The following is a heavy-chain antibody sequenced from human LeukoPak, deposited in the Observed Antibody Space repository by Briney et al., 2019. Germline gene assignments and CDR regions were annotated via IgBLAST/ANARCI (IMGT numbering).Heavy chain of an antibody. Sequence: GGSLRLSCAASGFTVSSTYMSWVRQVPGKGLEWVSVFYSDAITYYANSVKGRFTISRDNPKSMLYLQMNSLRVEDTAVYYCARRLSTGYYEFWGQGTLVTVSS. D-gene: IGHD3-9*01. CDR2: FYSDAIT. J-gene: IGHJ4*02. CDR3: ARRLSTGYYEF. V-gene: IGHV3-66*01. CDR1: GFTVSSTY.